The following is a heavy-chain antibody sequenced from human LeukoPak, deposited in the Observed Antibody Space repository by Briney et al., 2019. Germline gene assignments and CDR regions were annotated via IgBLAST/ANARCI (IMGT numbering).Heavy chain of an antibody. Sequence: SETLSLTCTVSGGSVSSSNYYWSWIRQPPGKGLEWIGEINHSGSTNYNPSLKSRVTISVDTSKNQFSLKLSSVTAADTAVYYCARKPYYYGSGSYYNVLKHGFDPWGQGTLVTVSS. J-gene: IGHJ5*02. CDR3: ARKPYYYGSGSYYNVLKHGFDP. V-gene: IGHV4-39*07. D-gene: IGHD3-10*01. CDR1: GGSVSSSNYY. CDR2: INHSGST.